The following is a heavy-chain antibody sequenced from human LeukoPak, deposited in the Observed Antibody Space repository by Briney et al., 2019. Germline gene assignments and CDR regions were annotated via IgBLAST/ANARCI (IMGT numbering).Heavy chain of an antibody. Sequence: GGSLRLSCAASGFTFSSYAMSWVRQAPGKGLEWVSGISGSGGSTYYAESVKGRCTISRDNSKKTLFLQMNSLRAEDTAVYYCAKGSNSYPDNFDYWGQGTLVTVSS. CDR2: ISGSGGST. J-gene: IGHJ4*02. CDR3: AKGSNSYPDNFDY. V-gene: IGHV3-23*01. CDR1: GFTFSSYA. D-gene: IGHD5-18*01.